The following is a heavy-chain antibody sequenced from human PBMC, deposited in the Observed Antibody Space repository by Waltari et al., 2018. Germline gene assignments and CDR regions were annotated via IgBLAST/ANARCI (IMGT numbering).Heavy chain of an antibody. J-gene: IGHJ4*02. CDR1: GFTSSSYG. CDR2: IRYDGSNK. V-gene: IGHV3-30*02. D-gene: IGHD3-3*01. Sequence: QVQLVEAGGGVVQPGGSRRLSGAESGFTSSSYGMHWVRQAPGKGLEWVAFIRYDGSNKYYADSVKGPFTISIDNSKNTLYLQMNRLIAEDTAVYYCAKDQGSIFGVVTQPHSWGQGTLVTVSS. CDR3: AKDQGSIFGVVTQPHS.